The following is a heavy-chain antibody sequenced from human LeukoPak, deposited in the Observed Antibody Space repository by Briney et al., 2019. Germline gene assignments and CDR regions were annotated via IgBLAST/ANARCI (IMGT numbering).Heavy chain of an antibody. Sequence: GGSLRLSCAASGFTFSNFAMSWVRRAPGKGLEWVSVISYRGGATYSADSVKGRFTISRDNSKNTLYLQMNSLRAEDTAVYYCVREARSYYYDSSGYLHYFDYWGQGTLVIVS. V-gene: IGHV3-23*01. J-gene: IGHJ4*02. D-gene: IGHD3-22*01. CDR3: VREARSYYYDSSGYLHYFDY. CDR1: GFTFSNFA. CDR2: ISYRGGAT.